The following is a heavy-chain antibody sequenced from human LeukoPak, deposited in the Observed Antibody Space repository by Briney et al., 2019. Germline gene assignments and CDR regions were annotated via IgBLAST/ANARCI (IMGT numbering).Heavy chain of an antibody. Sequence: PGGSLRLSCATSRFSFGSYAMSWVRQAPGKGLEWVSSISGSGMLTYYADSVKGRFTISRDNSKNTLYLQMSSLRAEDTATFYCAKYYYDSGGRGNDAFDVWGQGTLVTVSS. D-gene: IGHD3-22*01. CDR2: ISGSGMLT. J-gene: IGHJ3*01. CDR1: RFSFGSYA. CDR3: AKYYYDSGGRGNDAFDV. V-gene: IGHV3-23*01.